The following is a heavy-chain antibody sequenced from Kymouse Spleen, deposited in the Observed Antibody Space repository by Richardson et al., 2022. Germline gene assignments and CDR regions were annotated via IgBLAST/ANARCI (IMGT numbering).Heavy chain of an antibody. CDR1: GGSFSGYY. D-gene: IGHD3-9*01. Sequence: QVQLQQWGAGLLKPSETLSLTCAVYGGSFSGYYWSWIRQPPGKGLEWIGEINHSGSTNYNPSLKSRVTISVDTSKNQFSLKLSSVTAADTAVYYCARPLRYFDWEGGMDVWGQGTTVTVSS. CDR3: ARPLRYFDWEGGMDV. J-gene: IGHJ6*02. CDR2: INHSGST. V-gene: IGHV4-34*01.